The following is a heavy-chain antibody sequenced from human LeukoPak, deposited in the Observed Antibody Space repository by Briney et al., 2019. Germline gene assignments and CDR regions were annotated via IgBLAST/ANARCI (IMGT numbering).Heavy chain of an antibody. J-gene: IGHJ4*01. CDR3: ATYSGSRTIDY. CDR1: GGSISSYY. CDR2: IYYSGST. Sequence: SETLSLTCTVSGGSISSYYWSWIRQPPGKGLEWIGYIYYSGSTNYNPSLKSRVTISVDTSKNQFFLKLKSVTAADTAVYYCATYSGSRTIDYWGPGTLVTVSS. D-gene: IGHD1-26*01. V-gene: IGHV4-59*12.